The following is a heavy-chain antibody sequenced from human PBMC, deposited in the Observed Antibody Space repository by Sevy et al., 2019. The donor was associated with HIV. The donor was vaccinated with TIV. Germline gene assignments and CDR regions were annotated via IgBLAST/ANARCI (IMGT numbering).Heavy chain of an antibody. CDR2: ICGNGGDT. CDR3: ARGKGSILYVWNYYYMDV. CDR1: GFTFSSYT. D-gene: IGHD3-16*01. J-gene: IGHJ6*03. Sequence: GGSLRLSCAASGFTFSSYTMHWVRQAPGKGLEYVSGICGNGGDTYYADSVKGRFTISRDNSKNTLYLQMGSLRAEDMAVYYCARGKGSILYVWNYYYMDVWGKGTTGTVSS. V-gene: IGHV3-64*02.